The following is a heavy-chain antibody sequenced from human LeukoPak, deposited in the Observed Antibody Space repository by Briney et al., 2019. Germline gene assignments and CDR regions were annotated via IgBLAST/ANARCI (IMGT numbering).Heavy chain of an antibody. CDR1: GFTFETYA. CDR2: ISHDSADT. Sequence: GGSLRLSCAASGFTFETYAMSWVRQAPGMGLEWVSGISHDSADTYYADSVKGRLTISRDNSESTLYLQIHSLRAEDTAMYYCAKSMSTIYRGFFDYWGQGILVSVSS. CDR3: AKSMSTIYRGFFDY. D-gene: IGHD5-24*01. V-gene: IGHV3-23*01. J-gene: IGHJ4*02.